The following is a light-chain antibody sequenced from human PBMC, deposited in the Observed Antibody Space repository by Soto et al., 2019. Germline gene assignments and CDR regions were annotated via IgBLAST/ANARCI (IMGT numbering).Light chain of an antibody. V-gene: IGKV3-20*01. CDR3: QQFSSYPLT. Sequence: EFVLTQPPGTLSLSPGERATLPCSASQTVRNNYLAWYQQKPGQAPRLLIYDASSRATGIPDRFSGGGSGTDFTLTISRLEPEDFAVYYCQQFSSYPLTFGGGTKVDIK. CDR2: DAS. CDR1: QTVRNNY. J-gene: IGKJ4*01.